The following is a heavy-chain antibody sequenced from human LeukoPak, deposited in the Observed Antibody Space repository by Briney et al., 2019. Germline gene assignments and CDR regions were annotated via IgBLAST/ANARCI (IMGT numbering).Heavy chain of an antibody. CDR2: IYTSGST. CDR3: ARWDSSGWYGGGGFDY. CDR1: GGSISSHY. Sequence: PSETLSLTCTVSGGSISSHYWSCIRQPAGEGLEWRAHIYTSGSTDYTPSLTSRVTMPVDTSKNKVSLNLNSVTAADTALYCFARWDSSGWYGGGGFDYWGQGTLVTDSS. V-gene: IGHV4-4*07. J-gene: IGHJ4*02. D-gene: IGHD6-19*01.